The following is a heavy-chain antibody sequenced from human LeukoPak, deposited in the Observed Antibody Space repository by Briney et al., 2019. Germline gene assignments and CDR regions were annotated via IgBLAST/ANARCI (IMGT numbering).Heavy chain of an antibody. CDR1: GYIFTSYS. D-gene: IGHD3-9*01. CDR3: ARGDTYYDILTGRHWFDP. J-gene: IGHJ5*02. CDR2: INTNTGNP. V-gene: IGHV7-4-1*02. Sequence: ASVKVSCKASGYIFTSYSITWVRQAPGQGLEWMGWINTNTGNPTYAQGFTGRFVFSLDTSVSTAYLQISSLKAEDTAVYYCARGDTYYDILTGRHWFDPWGQGTLVTVSS.